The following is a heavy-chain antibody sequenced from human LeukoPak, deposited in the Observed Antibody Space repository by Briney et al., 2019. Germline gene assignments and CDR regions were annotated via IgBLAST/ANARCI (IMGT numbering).Heavy chain of an antibody. CDR3: AKVRVVVIHDAFDI. Sequence: GGSLRLSCAASGFTLSSYAMSWVRQAPGKGLEWVSSISASGGSTNYADSVKGRFTISRDNSKNTLYLQMNSLRAEDTAVYYCAKVRVVVIHDAFDIWGQGTMVTVSS. V-gene: IGHV3-23*01. CDR2: ISASGGST. J-gene: IGHJ3*02. D-gene: IGHD3-22*01. CDR1: GFTLSSYA.